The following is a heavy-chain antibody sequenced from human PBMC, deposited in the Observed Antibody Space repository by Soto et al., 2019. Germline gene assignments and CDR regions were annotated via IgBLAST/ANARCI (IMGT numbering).Heavy chain of an antibody. J-gene: IGHJ5*02. D-gene: IGHD3-3*01. CDR3: ATRITVFGLLIPPFDP. Sequence: SETLSLTCTVSGGSISSSSYYWGWIRQPPGKGLEWIGSIYYGGSTYYNPSLKSRVTISVDTSKNQFSLRLSSVTAADTAIYYCATRITVFGLLIPPFDPWGQGTQVTVSS. V-gene: IGHV4-39*01. CDR2: IYYGGST. CDR1: GGSISSSSYY.